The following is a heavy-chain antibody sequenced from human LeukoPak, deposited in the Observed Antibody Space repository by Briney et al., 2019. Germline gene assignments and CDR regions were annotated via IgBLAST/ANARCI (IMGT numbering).Heavy chain of an antibody. V-gene: IGHV4-59*01. CDR3: ARTTEDCSSTSCYQYWFDP. CDR2: IRYSGSP. J-gene: IGHJ5*02. CDR1: GGSISNYY. D-gene: IGHD2-2*01. Sequence: PSETLSLTCTASGGSISNYYWSWIRQPPGKGLEWIGYIRYSGSPNYNPSLKSRVSISVDTSKNQFSLKLNSVTAADTAVYYCARTTEDCSSTSCYQYWFDPWGQGTLVTVSS.